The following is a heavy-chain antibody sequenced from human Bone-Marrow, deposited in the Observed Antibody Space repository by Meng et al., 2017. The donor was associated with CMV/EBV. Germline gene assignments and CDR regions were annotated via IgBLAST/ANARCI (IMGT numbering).Heavy chain of an antibody. D-gene: IGHD2-2*01. CDR3: VRESSQLPFDS. CDR1: GFTFYTFA. CDR2: ISGVGDRA. J-gene: IGHJ5*01. V-gene: IGHV3-23*01. Sequence: CAASGFTFYTFAMNWVRQAPGKGLEWVSGISGVGDRAYYADSVKGRFTISRDNSKNAVYLQMDSLRAEDTAVYYCVRESSQLPFDSWGQGTLVTVSS.